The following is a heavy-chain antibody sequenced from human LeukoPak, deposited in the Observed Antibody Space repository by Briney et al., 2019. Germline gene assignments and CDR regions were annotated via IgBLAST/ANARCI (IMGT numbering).Heavy chain of an antibody. CDR3: ARDPIVLMVYAGGFDY. J-gene: IGHJ4*02. D-gene: IGHD2-8*01. CDR1: GYXXAXXY. Sequence: ASVKVSCKASGYXXAXXYMXWVXXXPGQXXXXMGXXNXNXGGTNYAQKXQGRVTMTRDTSISTAYMELSRLRSDDTAVYYCARDPIVLMVYAGGFDYWGQGTLVTVSS. V-gene: IGHV1-2*02. CDR2: XNXNXGGT.